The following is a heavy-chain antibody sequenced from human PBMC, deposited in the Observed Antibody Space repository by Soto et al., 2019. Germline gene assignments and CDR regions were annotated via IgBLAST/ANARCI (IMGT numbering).Heavy chain of an antibody. D-gene: IGHD3-10*01. CDR1: GGSFSGYY. Sequence: SETLSLTCAAYGGSFSGYYWSWIRQPPGKGLEWIGEINHSGSTNYNPSLKSRVTISVDTSKNQFSLKLSSVTAADTAVYYCARGPHYYGSGSYSFDYWGQGTLVTVSS. J-gene: IGHJ4*02. CDR2: INHSGST. V-gene: IGHV4-34*01. CDR3: ARGPHYYGSGSYSFDY.